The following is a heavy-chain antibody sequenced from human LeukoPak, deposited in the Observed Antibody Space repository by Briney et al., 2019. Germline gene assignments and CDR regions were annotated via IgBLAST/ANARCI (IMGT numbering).Heavy chain of an antibody. CDR1: GFTFSSYA. CDR2: IIGGAGGT. J-gene: IGHJ4*02. D-gene: IGHD2-2*01. Sequence: PGGSLRLSCAASGFTFSSYAMNWVRQAPGKGLEWVSTIIGGAGGTYYADSVKGRFTISRDNSRNTLYLQMNSLRAEDTAVYYCAKLQMGGYCSTASCYGYFDYWGQGTLVTVSS. CDR3: AKLQMGGYCSTASCYGYFDY. V-gene: IGHV3-23*01.